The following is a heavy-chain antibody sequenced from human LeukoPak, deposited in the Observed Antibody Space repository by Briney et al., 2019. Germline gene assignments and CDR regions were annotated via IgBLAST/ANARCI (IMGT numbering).Heavy chain of an antibody. D-gene: IGHD1-1*01. Sequence: SETLSLTRTVSGGSISSTNYYWGWIRQPPGKGLEWIGSIYYSGSTYYNPSPKSRLTISLDTSKNQFSLRLSSVTAADTAFYYCARRYNWNDRWDWGQGTLVTVSP. CDR2: IYYSGST. CDR1: GGSISSTNYY. CDR3: ARRYNWNDRWD. J-gene: IGHJ4*02. V-gene: IGHV4-39*07.